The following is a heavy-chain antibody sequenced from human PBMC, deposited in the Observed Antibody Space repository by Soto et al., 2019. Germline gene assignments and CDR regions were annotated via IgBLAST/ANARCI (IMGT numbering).Heavy chain of an antibody. CDR2: ISYDGSNK. Sequence: QVQLVESGGGVVQPGRSLRLSCAASGFTFSSYAMHWVRQAPGKGLEWVAVISYDGSNKYYADSVKGRFTISRDNSKNTLYLQMNSLRAEDTAVYYCAREGLLLWFGELLSPSNYGMDVWGQGTTVTVSS. V-gene: IGHV3-30-3*01. D-gene: IGHD3-10*01. CDR3: AREGLLLWFGELLSPSNYGMDV. J-gene: IGHJ6*02. CDR1: GFTFSSYA.